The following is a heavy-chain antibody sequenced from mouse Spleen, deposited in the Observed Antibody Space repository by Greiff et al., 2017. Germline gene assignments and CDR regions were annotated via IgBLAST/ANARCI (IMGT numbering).Heavy chain of an antibody. CDR1: GFSLTSYG. V-gene: IGHV2-9*02. J-gene: IGHJ4*01. Sequence: VKVVESGPGLVAPSQSLSITCTVSGFSLTSYGVHWVRQPPGKGLEWLGVIWAGGSTNYNSALMSRLSISKDNSKSQVFLKMNSLQTDDTAMYYCARVHGSSYVGAMDYWGQGTSVTVSS. CDR3: ARVHGSSYVGAMDY. CDR2: IWAGGST. D-gene: IGHD1-1*01.